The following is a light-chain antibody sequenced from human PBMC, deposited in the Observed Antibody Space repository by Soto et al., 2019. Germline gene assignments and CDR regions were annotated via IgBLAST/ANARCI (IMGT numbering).Light chain of an antibody. J-gene: IGLJ2*01. CDR1: SSDVGGVNS. V-gene: IGLV2-14*03. CDR3: SSYTISGTV. CDR2: DVS. Sequence: QSALTQTASVSGSPGQSITISCTGASSDVGGVNSVSWYQQHPGKAPKLMISDVSDRPSGVSDRFSGSKSGNTASLTISGLQAEDEADYYCSSYTISGTVFGGGTKLTV.